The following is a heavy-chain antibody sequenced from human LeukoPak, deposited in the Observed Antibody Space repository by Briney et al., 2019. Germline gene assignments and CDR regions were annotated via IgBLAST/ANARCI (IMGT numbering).Heavy chain of an antibody. CDR2: INHSGST. V-gene: IGHV4-34*01. J-gene: IGHJ5*02. Sequence: PSETLSLTCAVYGGSFSGYYWSWIRQPPGKGLEWIGEINHSGSTNYNPSLKSRVTISVDTSKNQFSLKLSSVTAADTAVYYCARGKGWLQCTNWFDPWGQGTLVTVSS. D-gene: IGHD5-24*01. CDR1: GGSFSGYY. CDR3: ARGKGWLQCTNWFDP.